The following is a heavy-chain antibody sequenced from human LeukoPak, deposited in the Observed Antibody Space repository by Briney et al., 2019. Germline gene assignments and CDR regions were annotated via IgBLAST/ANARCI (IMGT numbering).Heavy chain of an antibody. Sequence: GGSLRLSCAASGFTFSSYWMHWVRQAPGKGLVWVSRINSDGSSTSYADSVKGRFTISRDNAKNTLYLQMNSLRAEGTAVYYCARDLALLWFGELIDYWGQGTLVTVSS. J-gene: IGHJ4*02. CDR2: INSDGSST. D-gene: IGHD3-10*01. CDR1: GFTFSSYW. V-gene: IGHV3-74*01. CDR3: ARDLALLWFGELIDY.